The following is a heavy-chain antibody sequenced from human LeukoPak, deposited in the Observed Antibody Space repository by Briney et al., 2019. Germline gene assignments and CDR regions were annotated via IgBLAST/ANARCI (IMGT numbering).Heavy chain of an antibody. CDR3: TRGPYYDILTGSHFDY. CDR2: INHSGST. V-gene: IGHV4-34*01. CDR1: GGSISSYY. D-gene: IGHD3-9*01. J-gene: IGHJ4*02. Sequence: SETLSLTCTVSGGSISSYYWSWIRQPPGKGLEWIGEINHSGSTNYNPSLKSRVTISVDTSKNQFSLKLSSVTAADTAVYYCTRGPYYDILTGSHFDYWGQGTLVTVSS.